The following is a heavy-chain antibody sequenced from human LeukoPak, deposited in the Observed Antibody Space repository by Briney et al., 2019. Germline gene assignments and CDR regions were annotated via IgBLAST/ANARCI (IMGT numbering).Heavy chain of an antibody. CDR2: IRSSGSTI. D-gene: IGHD3-9*01. J-gene: IGHJ4*02. Sequence: GGSLRLSCAASGFTFSDYYMSWIRQAPGKGLEWVSYIRSSGSTIYYADSVKGRFTISRDNATESLYLQVNSRRDEDTTVYYCARAYSYDILTGYYNSNFDYWGQGTLVTVSS. CDR3: ARAYSYDILTGYYNSNFDY. CDR1: GFTFSDYY. V-gene: IGHV3-11*01.